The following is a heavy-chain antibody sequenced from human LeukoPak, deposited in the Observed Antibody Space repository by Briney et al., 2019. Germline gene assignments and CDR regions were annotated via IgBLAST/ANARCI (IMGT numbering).Heavy chain of an antibody. Sequence: GGSLRLSCAASGFSVISNYMSWVRQAPGKGLEWVSIIYGGGSTYYADSVKGRFTISRDNSKNTLYLQMTSLRSEDTAVYYCVRSYSGSYFYPTHFAYWGQGTLVTVSS. D-gene: IGHD1-26*01. V-gene: IGHV3-53*05. CDR3: VRSYSGSYFYPTHFAY. J-gene: IGHJ4*02. CDR2: IYGGGST. CDR1: GFSVISNY.